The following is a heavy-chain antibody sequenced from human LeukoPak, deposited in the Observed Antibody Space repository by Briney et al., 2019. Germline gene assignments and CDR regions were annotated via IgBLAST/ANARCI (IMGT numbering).Heavy chain of an antibody. V-gene: IGHV1-69*13. D-gene: IGHD1-20*01. Sequence: SVKVSCKASGGTFSSYAISWVRQAPGQGLEWMGGIIPIFGTANYAQKFQGRVTITADESTSTAYMELSSLRSEDTAVYYCAREEGGYNWNPYNWFDPWGQGTLVTVSS. CDR2: IIPIFGTA. J-gene: IGHJ5*02. CDR1: GGTFSSYA. CDR3: AREEGGYNWNPYNWFDP.